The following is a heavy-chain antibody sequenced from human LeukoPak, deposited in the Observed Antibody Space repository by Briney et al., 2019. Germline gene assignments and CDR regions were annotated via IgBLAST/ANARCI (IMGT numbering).Heavy chain of an antibody. CDR2: IKEDESRK. CDR1: GFTFSSFW. CDR3: VRCLALAGTCGFDI. V-gene: IGHV3-7*01. D-gene: IGHD6-19*01. Sequence: GGSLRLSCSASGFTFSSFWMRWVRPAAGKGLEWVASIKEDESRKDYADSVKGRFTISRDNAKNSLYLQMYSLRVEDAAVYYCVRCLALAGTCGFDIWGQGTMVTVSS. J-gene: IGHJ3*02.